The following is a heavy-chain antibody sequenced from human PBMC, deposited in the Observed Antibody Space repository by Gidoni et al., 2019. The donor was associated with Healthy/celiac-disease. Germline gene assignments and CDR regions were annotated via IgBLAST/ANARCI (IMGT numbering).Heavy chain of an antibody. CDR1: GFTFSSDG. Sequence: QVQLVESGGGVVQPGRSLRLSCAASGFTFSSDGMQWFRQAPGKGLEWVAVISYDGSNKYYADSVKGRFTISRDNSKNTLYLQMNSLRAEDTAVYYCARSLHGSGSPPRYWGQGTLVTVSS. D-gene: IGHD3-10*01. CDR3: ARSLHGSGSPPRY. CDR2: ISYDGSNK. J-gene: IGHJ4*02. V-gene: IGHV3-30*03.